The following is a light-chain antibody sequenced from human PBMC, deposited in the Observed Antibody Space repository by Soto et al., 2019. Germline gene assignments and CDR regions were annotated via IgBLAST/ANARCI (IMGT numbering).Light chain of an antibody. V-gene: IGLV2-14*01. CDR3: SSYTSGSTYV. CDR1: SSDVGTYNY. J-gene: IGLJ1*01. CDR2: EVS. Sequence: QSALTQPASVSGSPGQSITISCTGTSSDVGTYNYVSWYQQHPGKAPKLIIYEVSNRPSEISNRFSGSKSGNTASLTISGLQAEDEADYYCSSYTSGSTYVFGTGTKLTVL.